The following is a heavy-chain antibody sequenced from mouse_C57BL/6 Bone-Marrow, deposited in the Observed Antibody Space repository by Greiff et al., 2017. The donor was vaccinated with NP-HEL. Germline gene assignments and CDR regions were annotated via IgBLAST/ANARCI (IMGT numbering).Heavy chain of an antibody. J-gene: IGHJ3*01. Sequence: QVQLQQPGAELVKPGASVKLSCKASGYTFTSYWMQWVKQRPGQGLEWIGEIDPSDSYTNYNQKFKGKATLTVETSSSTAYMQLSSLTSEDSAVYYCARELTGTQAWFAYWGQGTLVTVSA. CDR1: GYTFTSYW. CDR3: ARELTGTQAWFAY. V-gene: IGHV1-50*01. D-gene: IGHD4-1*01. CDR2: IDPSDSYT.